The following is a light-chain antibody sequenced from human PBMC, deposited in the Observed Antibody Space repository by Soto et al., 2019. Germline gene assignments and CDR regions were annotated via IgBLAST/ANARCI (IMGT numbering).Light chain of an antibody. Sequence: QSVLTQPPSVSAAPGQKVTISCSGSSSNIGNNYVSLYQHLPGTAPKLLIYDNNKRPSGIPDRFSGSKSGTSATLGITGLQTGDEADYYCGTWDTSLSAGVFGAGTKLTVL. V-gene: IGLV1-51*01. CDR2: DNN. J-gene: IGLJ2*01. CDR3: GTWDTSLSAGV. CDR1: SSNIGNNY.